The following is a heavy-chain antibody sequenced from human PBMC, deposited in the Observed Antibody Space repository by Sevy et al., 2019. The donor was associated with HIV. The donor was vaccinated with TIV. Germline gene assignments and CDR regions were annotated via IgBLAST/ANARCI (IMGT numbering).Heavy chain of an antibody. Sequence: GGSLRLSCAASGFTFSNYDMHWVRQAPGKGLEWVAVISHDGNYKNYADSVKVRFTISRDDFKNTLYLQMDSLTDEDTAVYYCAKDRWDTTSPSRALDFWGQGTLVTVSS. V-gene: IGHV3-30-3*01. CDR1: GFTFSNYD. J-gene: IGHJ4*02. CDR2: ISHDGNYK. CDR3: AKDRWDTTSPSRALDF. D-gene: IGHD1-26*01.